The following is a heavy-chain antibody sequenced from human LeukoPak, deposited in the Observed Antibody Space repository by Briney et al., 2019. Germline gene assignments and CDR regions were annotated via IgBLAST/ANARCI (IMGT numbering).Heavy chain of an antibody. CDR1: GYTFRSYS. Sequence: GGSLRLFCAAPGYTFRSYSMHWVREAPGKGLVGVSAISSSSSYIYYADSVKGRFTISRDNAKNSLYLHMNSLRAEDTAVYYCARDWYCSGGSCYSFDYWGQGTLVTVSS. J-gene: IGHJ4*02. D-gene: IGHD2-15*01. V-gene: IGHV3-21*01. CDR2: ISSSSSYI. CDR3: ARDWYCSGGSCYSFDY.